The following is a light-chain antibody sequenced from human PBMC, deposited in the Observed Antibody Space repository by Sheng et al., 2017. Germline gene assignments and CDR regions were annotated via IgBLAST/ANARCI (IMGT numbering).Light chain of an antibody. CDR3: QQTSTTPLT. V-gene: IGKV1-39*01. Sequence: DIQMTQSPSSLSASVGDRVTITCRASQNINNLLNWYQLKPGKAPKLVIYSASNLQSGVPARFSGSASGTDFTLTISSLQPEDFATYFCQQTSTTPLTFGGGTKVEI. CDR1: QNINNL. CDR2: SAS. J-gene: IGKJ4*01.